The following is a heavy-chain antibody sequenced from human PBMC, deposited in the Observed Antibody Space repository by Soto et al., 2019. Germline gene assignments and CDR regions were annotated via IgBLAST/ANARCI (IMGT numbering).Heavy chain of an antibody. CDR1: GGTFSNYS. D-gene: IGHD1-26*01. Sequence: QVQLVQSGAEVKKPGSSVKVSCKASGGTFSNYSISWVRQAPGQGLEWMGGIIPMFGTSNYAQKFQGRVTITADASTSTAYMELSSLRSEDTAVYYCARDRTSTLVDRYYSMDVWGQGTTVTVSS. CDR3: ARDRTSTLVDRYYSMDV. V-gene: IGHV1-69*01. CDR2: IIPMFGTS. J-gene: IGHJ6*02.